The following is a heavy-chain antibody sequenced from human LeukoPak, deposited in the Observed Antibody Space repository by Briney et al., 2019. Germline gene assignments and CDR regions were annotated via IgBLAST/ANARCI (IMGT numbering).Heavy chain of an antibody. V-gene: IGHV3-30*18. CDR3: AKDPYFYYDFSGYHYFDY. CDR1: GLSFSSYG. J-gene: IGHJ4*02. Sequence: GRSLRLSCAASGLSFSSYGMHWVRQAPGKGLDWVAVISYDASDNNYADSVKGRFTISRDNSKNTLYLQMSSLRVEDTAVYYCAKDPYFYYDFSGYHYFDYWGQGTLVTVSS. D-gene: IGHD3-22*01. CDR2: ISYDASDN.